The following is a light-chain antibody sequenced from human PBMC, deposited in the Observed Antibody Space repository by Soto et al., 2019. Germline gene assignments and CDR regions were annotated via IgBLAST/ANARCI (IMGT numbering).Light chain of an antibody. CDR1: TRYIDNSDS. V-gene: IGLV2-18*01. CDR3: SLYTSNGSLI. Sequence: QSVLTQPPSVSGSPGQSVTISCTGTTRYIDNSDSASWYQQAPGTAPKLIIYDVNNRPSGAPDRFSGSTSGNTASLTISRLQAEDETDYFCSLYTSNGSLIFGPGTKVTV. J-gene: IGLJ1*01. CDR2: DVN.